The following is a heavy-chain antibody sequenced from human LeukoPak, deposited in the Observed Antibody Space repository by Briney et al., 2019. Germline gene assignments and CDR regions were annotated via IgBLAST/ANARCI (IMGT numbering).Heavy chain of an antibody. Sequence: SETLSLTCAVYGGSFSGYYWSWIRQPPGKGLEWIGYIYYSGSTNYNPSLKSRVTISVDTSKNQFSLKLSSVTAADTAVYYCARDGSCSSTSCYGYAFDIWGQGTMVTVSS. J-gene: IGHJ3*02. CDR3: ARDGSCSSTSCYGYAFDI. V-gene: IGHV4-59*01. CDR1: GGSFSGYY. D-gene: IGHD2-2*01. CDR2: IYYSGST.